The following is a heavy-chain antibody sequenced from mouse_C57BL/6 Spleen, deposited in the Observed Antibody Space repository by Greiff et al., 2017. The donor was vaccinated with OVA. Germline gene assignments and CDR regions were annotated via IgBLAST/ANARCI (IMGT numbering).Heavy chain of an antibody. Sequence: EVQLKQSGPELVKPGASVKISCKASGYTFTDYYMNWVKQSHGKSLEWIGDINPNNGGTSYNQKFKGKATLTVDKSSSTAYMELRSLTSEDAAVYYCARRGISYAMDYWGQGTSVTVSS. CDR2: INPNNGGT. CDR3: ARRGISYAMDY. CDR1: GYTFTDYY. J-gene: IGHJ4*01. V-gene: IGHV1-26*01.